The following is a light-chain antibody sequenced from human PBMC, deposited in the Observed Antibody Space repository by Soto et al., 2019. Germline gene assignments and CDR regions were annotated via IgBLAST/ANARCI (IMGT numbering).Light chain of an antibody. CDR3: CSYTSSTSLI. J-gene: IGLJ2*01. V-gene: IGLV2-14*03. CDR1: SSDIGGYKY. CDR2: DVN. Sequence: QSALTQPTSLSGSPGQSITISCTGTSSDIGGYKYVSWYQQHPGKVPKLLIYDVNNRPSGVSDRFSGSKSGNTASLTISGLQAEDEAEYYCCSYTSSTSLIFGGGTELTVL.